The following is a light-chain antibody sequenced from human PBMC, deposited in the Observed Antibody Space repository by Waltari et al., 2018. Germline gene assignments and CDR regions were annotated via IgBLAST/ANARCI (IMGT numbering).Light chain of an antibody. V-gene: IGKV3-11*01. CDR3: HQRSDWPIT. J-gene: IGKJ5*01. CDR2: DAS. Sequence: EIVLTQSPATLSLSPGERATLSCRASQSVNIYLAWYQQKPGQAPRLLIYDASNSATGIPARFSGSGSGTEFTLTISRLEPEDFALYHCHQRSDWPITFGQGTRLEI. CDR1: QSVNIY.